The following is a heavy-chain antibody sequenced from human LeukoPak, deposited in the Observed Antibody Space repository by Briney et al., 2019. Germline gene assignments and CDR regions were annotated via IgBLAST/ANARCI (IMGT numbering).Heavy chain of an antibody. J-gene: IGHJ4*02. D-gene: IGHD6-19*01. CDR3: AREQYSSGWDFDY. CDR1: GYTFTSYG. Sequence: ASVTVSCKASGYTFTSYGISWVRQAPGQGLEWMGWISAYNGKTNFAQKLQGRVTMPTNISTSTAYMELRSLRSDDTAVYYCAREQYSSGWDFDYWGQGTLVTVSS. CDR2: ISAYNGKT. V-gene: IGHV1-18*01.